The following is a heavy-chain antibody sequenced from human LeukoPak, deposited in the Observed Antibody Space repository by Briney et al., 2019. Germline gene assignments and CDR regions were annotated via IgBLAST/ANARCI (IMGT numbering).Heavy chain of an antibody. CDR3: GGDGGDTAPFDY. V-gene: IGHV4-61*01. Sequence: KPSETLSLTCTVSGGSVSSGSYFWSWIRQPPGKGLGWIGYVYYSGSTNYHPSLKIRVTISVDTSKNQSSLKLSSRPAADTAVYYCGGDGGDTAPFDYWGQGTLVTVSS. J-gene: IGHJ4*02. CDR2: VYYSGST. CDR1: GGSVSSGSYF. D-gene: IGHD5-18*01.